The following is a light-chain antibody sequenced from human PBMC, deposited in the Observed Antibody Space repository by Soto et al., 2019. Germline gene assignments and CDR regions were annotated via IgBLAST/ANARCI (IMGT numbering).Light chain of an antibody. CDR3: QQRSHWWT. J-gene: IGKJ1*01. Sequence: EIVLTQSPATLSLSPGERATLSCRASQSVSSYLAWYQQKPGQAPRLLIYDASNRATGIPARFSGSGSGTDFTLTISSLEPEDLAVYYCQQRSHWWTFGQGTKVE. CDR2: DAS. CDR1: QSVSSY. V-gene: IGKV3-11*01.